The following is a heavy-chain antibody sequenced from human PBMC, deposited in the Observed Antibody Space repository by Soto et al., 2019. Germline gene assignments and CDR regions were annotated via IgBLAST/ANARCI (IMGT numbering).Heavy chain of an antibody. D-gene: IGHD3-22*01. Sequence: GGSLRLSCAASGFTFSSYAIHWVRQAPGKGLEWVAVISYDGSNKYYADSVKGRFTISRDNSKNTLYLQMNSLRAEDTAVYYCAKDHAMIVVVSAFDIWGQGTMVTVSS. J-gene: IGHJ3*02. CDR3: AKDHAMIVVVSAFDI. V-gene: IGHV3-30-3*01. CDR1: GFTFSSYA. CDR2: ISYDGSNK.